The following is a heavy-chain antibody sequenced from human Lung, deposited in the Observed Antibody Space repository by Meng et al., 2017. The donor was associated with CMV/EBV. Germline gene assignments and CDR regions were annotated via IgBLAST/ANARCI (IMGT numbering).Heavy chain of an antibody. D-gene: IGHD6-13*01. V-gene: IGHV3-21*01. Sequence: GGSXRLSCVASGFTVSSYSMNWVRQAPGKGLEWVSSISSSSSYIYYADSVKGRFTISRDNAKNSLYLQMNSLRAEDTTVYYCARGSSSSWYEGSYYFDYWGQGXLVTVSS. CDR2: ISSSSSYI. J-gene: IGHJ4*02. CDR3: ARGSSSSWYEGSYYFDY. CDR1: GFTVSSYS.